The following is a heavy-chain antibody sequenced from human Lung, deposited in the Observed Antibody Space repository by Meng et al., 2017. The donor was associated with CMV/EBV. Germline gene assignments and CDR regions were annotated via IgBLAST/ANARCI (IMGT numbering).Heavy chain of an antibody. CDR1: GYRFTSYW. V-gene: IGHV5-51*01. J-gene: IGHJ6*02. CDR3: ARLGVTRAVGYYYYARAV. CDR2: IYPDDSDT. Sequence: XVSCKGAGYRFTSYWIGWVRQMPGKGLDWMGIIYPDDSDTRYSPSFQGQVTISADKSISTAYLQWRSLKASDTAIYYCARLGVTRAVGYYYYARAVWGQGTXVTVSS. D-gene: IGHD4-23*01.